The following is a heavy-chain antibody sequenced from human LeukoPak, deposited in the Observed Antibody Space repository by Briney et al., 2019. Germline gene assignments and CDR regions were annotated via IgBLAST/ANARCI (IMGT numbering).Heavy chain of an antibody. CDR3: AKEDSSSWSPDTDAFDI. J-gene: IGHJ3*02. V-gene: IGHV3-30*02. D-gene: IGHD6-13*01. CDR1: GFTFSSYV. Sequence: GGSLRLSCAASGFTFSSYVMHWVRQAPGKGLEWVTFIRHDGTNNDYADSVKGRFTISRDNSKNTLYLQMSSLRAEDTAVYYCAKEDSSSWSPDTDAFDIWGQGTMVTVSS. CDR2: IRHDGTNN.